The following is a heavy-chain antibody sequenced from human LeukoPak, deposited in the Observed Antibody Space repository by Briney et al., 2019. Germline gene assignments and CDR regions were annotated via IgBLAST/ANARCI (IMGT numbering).Heavy chain of an antibody. CDR3: AREWGDAAADTFDY. CDR1: GYTFTSYD. J-gene: IGHJ4*02. CDR2: MNPNSGNT. D-gene: IGHD6-13*01. Sequence: ASVKVSCKASGYTFTSYDINWVRQATGQGLEWMGWMNPNSGNTGYAQKFQGRVTMTRNTSISTAYMELSSLRSEDTAVYYCAREWGDAAADTFDYWGQGTLVTVSS. V-gene: IGHV1-8*01.